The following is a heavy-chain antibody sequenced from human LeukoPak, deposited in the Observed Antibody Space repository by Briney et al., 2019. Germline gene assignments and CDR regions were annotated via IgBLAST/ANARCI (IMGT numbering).Heavy chain of an antibody. J-gene: IGHJ5*02. CDR2: ISGSGGST. Sequence: GGSLRLSCAASGFSFSSYEMNWVRQAPGKGLEWVSAISGSGGSTYYADSVKGRFTISRDNSKNTLYLQMNSLRAEDTAVYYCATAPHYGSGSYGAGFAWFDPWGQGTLVTVSS. D-gene: IGHD3-10*01. CDR1: GFSFSSYE. V-gene: IGHV3-23*01. CDR3: ATAPHYGSGSYGAGFAWFDP.